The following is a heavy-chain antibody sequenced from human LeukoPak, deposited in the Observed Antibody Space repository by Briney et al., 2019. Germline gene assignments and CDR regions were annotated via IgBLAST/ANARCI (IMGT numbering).Heavy chain of an antibody. CDR1: GFTLSSNY. CDR3: ARSITIFGVVIGWFDP. V-gene: IGHV3-66*02. Sequence: GGSLRLSCAASGFTLSSNYMSWVRQAPGKGLEWVSVIYSGCSTYYADSVKGRFTISRDNSKNTLYLQMNSLRAEDTAVYYCARSITIFGVVIGWFDPWGQGTLVTVSS. J-gene: IGHJ5*02. CDR2: IYSGCST. D-gene: IGHD3-3*01.